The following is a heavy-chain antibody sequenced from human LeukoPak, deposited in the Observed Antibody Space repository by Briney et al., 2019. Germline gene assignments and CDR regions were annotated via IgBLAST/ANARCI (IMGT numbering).Heavy chain of an antibody. CDR2: IYYSGST. D-gene: IGHD6-13*01. Sequence: SETLSLTCTVSGGSITSYYWSWIRQPPGKGLEWIGYIYYSGSTNYNPSLKSRVTISVDTSKNQFSLKLSSVTAADTAVYYCARAGSSWYAWGNNWFDPWGQGTLVTVSS. CDR1: GGSITSYY. V-gene: IGHV4-59*01. CDR3: ARAGSSWYAWGNNWFDP. J-gene: IGHJ5*02.